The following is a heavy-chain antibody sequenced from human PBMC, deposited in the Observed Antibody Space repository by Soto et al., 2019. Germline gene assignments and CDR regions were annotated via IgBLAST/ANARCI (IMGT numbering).Heavy chain of an antibody. D-gene: IGHD1-1*01. CDR3: ARAMTPTAY. J-gene: IGHJ4*02. CDR2: ISAHNGNT. CDR1: GYTFTSYG. Sequence: QVQLVQSGAEVKKPGASVKVSCKASGYTFTSYGISWVRQAPGQGLEWMGWISAHNGNTIYAQKLQGSVSMTTDTSTSTADMELRSLSSDDTAVYYWARAMTPTAYWGQGTLGTAS. V-gene: IGHV1-18*01.